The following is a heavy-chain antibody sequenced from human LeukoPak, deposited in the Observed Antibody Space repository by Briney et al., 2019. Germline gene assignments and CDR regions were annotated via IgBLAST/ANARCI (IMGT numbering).Heavy chain of an antibody. Sequence: VASVKVSCKPSGYTFTSNAIHWVRQAPGQSLKWMGCINGANGNTEYSHEFQGRVTITRDTSARTAYMELSILTSDDMAIYYCARGAGEGSWLIGYWGQGTLVIVSS. CDR1: GYTFTSNA. D-gene: IGHD3-16*01. CDR2: INGANGNT. J-gene: IGHJ4*02. CDR3: ARGAGEGSWLIGY. V-gene: IGHV1-3*03.